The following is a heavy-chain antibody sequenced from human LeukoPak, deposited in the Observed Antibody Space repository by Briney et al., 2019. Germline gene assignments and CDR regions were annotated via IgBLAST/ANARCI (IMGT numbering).Heavy chain of an antibody. D-gene: IGHD1-1*01. CDR1: GFTFSSYG. Sequence: GRSLRLSCAASGFTFSSYGMHWVRQAPGKGLEWVAVISYDGSNKYYADSVKGRFTISRDNSKNTLYLQMNSLKTEDTAVYYCTRYNVGFESWGQGTLVTVSS. CDR2: ISYDGSNK. CDR3: TRYNVGFES. V-gene: IGHV3-30*03. J-gene: IGHJ4*02.